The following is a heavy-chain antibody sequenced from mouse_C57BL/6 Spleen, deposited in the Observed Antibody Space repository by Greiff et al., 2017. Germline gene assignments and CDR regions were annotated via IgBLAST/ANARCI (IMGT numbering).Heavy chain of an antibody. CDR3: ARGTDYDSRYAMAY. Sequence: QVQLQQPGAELVKPGASVKLSCKASGYTFTSYWMPWVKQRPGQGLEWIGEIDPSDGYTNYNQKFKGKATLTAATSSSTAYMELSSLTSEDSAVYYGARGTDYDSRYAMAYWGQGTSVTVSS. J-gene: IGHJ4*01. CDR2: IDPSDGYT. CDR1: GYTFTSYW. V-gene: IGHV1-50*01. D-gene: IGHD2-4*01.